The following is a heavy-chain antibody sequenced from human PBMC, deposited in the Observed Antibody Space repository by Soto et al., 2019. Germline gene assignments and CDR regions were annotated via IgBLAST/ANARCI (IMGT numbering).Heavy chain of an antibody. CDR1: GYSFTSYW. J-gene: IGHJ6*02. Sequence: GESLKISCKGSGYSFTSYWISWVRQMPGKGLEWMGRIDPSDSYTNYSPSFQGHVTISADKSISTAYLQWSSLKASDTAMYYCARLPHFWSGHNVHYYYGMDVWGQGTTVTVSS. D-gene: IGHD3-3*02. V-gene: IGHV5-10-1*01. CDR3: ARLPHFWSGHNVHYYYGMDV. CDR2: IDPSDSYT.